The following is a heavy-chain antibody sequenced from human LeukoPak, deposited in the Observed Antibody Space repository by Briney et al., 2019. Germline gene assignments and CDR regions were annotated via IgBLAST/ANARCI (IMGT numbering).Heavy chain of an antibody. CDR1: VGSISSYF. CDR3: ARRGRGTAAGTGFFDY. J-gene: IGHJ4*02. D-gene: IGHD6-13*01. V-gene: IGHV4-59*08. CDR2: IYYSGST. Sequence: SETLSHTCTVSVGSISSYFWSWIRQPPGKGLEWIGCIYYSGSTNYNPSLQSRVTISVDTSKNQFSLKLSSVTAADTAVYYCARRGRGTAAGTGFFDYWGQGTLVTVSS.